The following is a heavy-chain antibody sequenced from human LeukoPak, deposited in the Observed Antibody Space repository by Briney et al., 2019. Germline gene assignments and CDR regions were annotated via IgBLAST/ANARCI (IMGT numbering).Heavy chain of an antibody. J-gene: IGHJ4*02. V-gene: IGHV3-30*02. CDR2: IRYDGSNK. CDR1: GFTFSSYG. Sequence: PGGSLRLSCAASGFTFSSYGMHWVRQAPGKGLEWVAFIRYDGSNKYYADSVKGRFTISRDNSKNTLYLQMNSLRAEDTAVYYCARFYGSGIGIDYWGQGTLVTISS. CDR3: ARFYGSGIGIDY. D-gene: IGHD3-10*01.